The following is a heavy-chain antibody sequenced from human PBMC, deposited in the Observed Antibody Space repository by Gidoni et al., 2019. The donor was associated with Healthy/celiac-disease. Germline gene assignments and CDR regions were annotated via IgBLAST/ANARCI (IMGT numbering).Heavy chain of an antibody. Sequence: EVQLVESGGGLVKPGRSLRLTCTASGFTLGDYAMSWFRQAPGKGQEWVGVIRSKAYGGTTEYAASVKGRFTISRDDSKSIAYLQMNSLKTEDTAVYYCTSMKRGRTDYFDYWGQGTLVTVSS. CDR2: IRSKAYGGTT. V-gene: IGHV3-49*05. D-gene: IGHD2-21*02. CDR3: TSMKRGRTDYFDY. J-gene: IGHJ4*02. CDR1: GFTLGDYA.